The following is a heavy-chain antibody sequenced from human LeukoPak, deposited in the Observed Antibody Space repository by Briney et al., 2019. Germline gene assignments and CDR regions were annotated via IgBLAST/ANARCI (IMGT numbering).Heavy chain of an antibody. CDR2: INHSGST. J-gene: IGHJ5*02. Sequence: SETLSLTCAVYGGCFSGDYWSWIRQPPGKGLEWIGEINHSGSTNYNPSLKSRVTISVDTSKNQFSLKLSSVAAADTAVYYCARGLKKIINYYDSRGHNWFDPWGQGTLVTVSS. D-gene: IGHD3-22*01. V-gene: IGHV4-34*01. CDR3: ARGLKKIINYYDSRGHNWFDP. CDR1: GGCFSGDY.